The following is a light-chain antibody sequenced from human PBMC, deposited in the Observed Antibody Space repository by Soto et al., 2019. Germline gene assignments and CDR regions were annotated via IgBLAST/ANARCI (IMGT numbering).Light chain of an antibody. CDR2: EVN. J-gene: IGLJ1*01. Sequence: SALTQPPSASGSPGQSVAISCTGTSSDVGGYNYVSWYQQHPGKAPKLMIYEVNKRPSGVPDRFSGSKSGYTASLTVSGLQAEDEADYYCSSYAGSSNVFGTGTKVTV. CDR1: SSDVGGYNY. V-gene: IGLV2-8*01. CDR3: SSYAGSSNV.